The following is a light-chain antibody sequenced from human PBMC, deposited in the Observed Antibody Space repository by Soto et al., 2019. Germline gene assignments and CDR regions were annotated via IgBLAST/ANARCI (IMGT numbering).Light chain of an antibody. V-gene: IGKV3-15*01. CDR1: QSVSSN. CDR3: QQYNNWPPMT. Sequence: EIVMTQSPATLSVSPGERATLSCRASQSVSSNLAWYQQKPGQAPRLLIYGASTRATGIPARFSGSGSGTEVALSISSLQSEECAVYYCQQYNNWPPMTFDQGTRLAIK. J-gene: IGKJ5*01. CDR2: GAS.